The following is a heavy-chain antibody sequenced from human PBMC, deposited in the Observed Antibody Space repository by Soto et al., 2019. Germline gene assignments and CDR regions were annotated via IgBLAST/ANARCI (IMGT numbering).Heavy chain of an antibody. V-gene: IGHV3-30*18. CDR3: AKADQYSSGLGSFDY. CDR1: GFTFSSYG. Sequence: VGSLRLSCAASGFTFSSYGMHWVRQAPGKGLEWVAVISYDGSNKYYADSVKGRFTISRDNSKNTLYLQMNSLRAEDTAVYYYAKADQYSSGLGSFDYWGQGTLVTVS. D-gene: IGHD6-19*01. CDR2: ISYDGSNK. J-gene: IGHJ4*02.